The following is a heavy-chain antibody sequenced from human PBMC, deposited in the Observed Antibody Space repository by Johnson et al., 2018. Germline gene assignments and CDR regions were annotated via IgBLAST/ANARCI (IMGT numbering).Heavy chain of an antibody. J-gene: IGHJ6*02. V-gene: IGHV3-33*01. D-gene: IGHD2/OR15-2a*01. CDR2: IWYDGSKK. CDR3: ARDNRVRSYYENGMDV. CDR1: VFTLSSYG. Sequence: QVQLVQSGGGVVQPGRSLRLSCAASVFTLSSYGMHWVRPAPGKGLEGVAVIWYDGSKKYYVDSVKGRFTTSGDKPKNTLYLQMTSLRAEDTAVYDCARDNRVRSYYENGMDVGGQGTTVTVSS.